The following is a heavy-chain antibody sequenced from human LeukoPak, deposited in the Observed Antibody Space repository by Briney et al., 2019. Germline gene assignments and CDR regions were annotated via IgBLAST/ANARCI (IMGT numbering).Heavy chain of an antibody. CDR2: IHYSGSS. CDR1: GGSISNYY. CDR3: AREDDSSGYYIGLFDY. Sequence: SETLSLTCTVSGGSISNYYWSWIRQPPGKGLEWIGYIHYSGSSNSNPSLKSRVTISLDTSNNHFSLKLRSVTAADTAVYYCAREDDSSGYYIGLFDYWGQGTLVTVSS. V-gene: IGHV4-59*12. J-gene: IGHJ4*02. D-gene: IGHD3-22*01.